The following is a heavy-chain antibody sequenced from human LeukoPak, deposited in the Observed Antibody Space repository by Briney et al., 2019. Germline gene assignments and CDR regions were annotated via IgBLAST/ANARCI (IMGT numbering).Heavy chain of an antibody. J-gene: IGHJ4*02. Sequence: SETLSLTCTVSGGSISSYYWSWIRQPPGKGLEWIGYIYYSGSTNYNPSLKSRVTISVDTSKNQFSLKLSSVTAADTAVYYCARLGSARLFRLFDYWGQGTVVTVCS. CDR3: ARLGSARLFRLFDY. V-gene: IGHV4-59*08. D-gene: IGHD2-21*01. CDR1: GGSISSYY. CDR2: IYYSGST.